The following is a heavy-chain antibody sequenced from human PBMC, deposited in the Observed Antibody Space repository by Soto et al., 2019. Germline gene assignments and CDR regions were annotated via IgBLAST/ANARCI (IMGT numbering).Heavy chain of an antibody. J-gene: IGHJ4*02. Sequence: SVKVSCKASGGTFSSYAVSWLRQAPGQGLEWMGGIIPIFGTANYAQKFQGRVTITADESTSTAYMELSSLRSEDTAVYYCARGVLTPDYFDYWGQGTLVTVSS. D-gene: IGHD3-9*01. CDR1: GGTFSSYA. V-gene: IGHV1-69*13. CDR3: ARGVLTPDYFDY. CDR2: IIPIFGTA.